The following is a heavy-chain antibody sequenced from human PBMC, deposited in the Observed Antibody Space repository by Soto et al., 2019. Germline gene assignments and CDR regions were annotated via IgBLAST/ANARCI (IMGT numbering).Heavy chain of an antibody. CDR1: GFTVSSNY. CDR2: IYSGGST. D-gene: IGHD2-15*01. Sequence: GGSLRLSCAASGFTVSSNYMSWVRQAPGKGLEWVSVIYSGGSTYYADSVKGRFTISRDNSKNTLYLQMNSLRAEDTAVYYCAKGYCSGGSCYGHFDYWGQGTLVTVSS. V-gene: IGHV3-66*01. J-gene: IGHJ4*02. CDR3: AKGYCSGGSCYGHFDY.